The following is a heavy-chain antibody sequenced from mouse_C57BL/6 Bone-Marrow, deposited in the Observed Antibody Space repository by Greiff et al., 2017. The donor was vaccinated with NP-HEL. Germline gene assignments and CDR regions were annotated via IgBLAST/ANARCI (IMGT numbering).Heavy chain of an antibody. Sequence: VQLQQSGAELARPGASVKMSCKASGYTFTSYTMHWVKQRPGQGLEWFGYINPSSGYTKYNQKFKDKATLTADKSSSTAYMQLSSLTSEDSAVYYCARGPSNYPLDYWGQGTTLTVSS. CDR3: ARGPSNYPLDY. CDR1: GYTFTSYT. CDR2: INPSSGYT. J-gene: IGHJ2*01. D-gene: IGHD2-1*01. V-gene: IGHV1-4*01.